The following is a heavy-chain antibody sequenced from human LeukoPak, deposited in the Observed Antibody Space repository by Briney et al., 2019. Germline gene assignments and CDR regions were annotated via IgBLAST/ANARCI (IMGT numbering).Heavy chain of an antibody. CDR2: IKQDGSEK. J-gene: IGHJ3*02. V-gene: IGHV3-7*01. CDR1: GFTFSSYW. Sequence: GGSLRLSCAASGFTFSSYWMSWVRQAPGKGLEWVANIKQDGSEKYYVDSVKGRFTISRDNAKNSLYLQMNSLRAEDTAVYYCARDLSCGGDCYPDAFDIWGQGTMVTVSS. CDR3: ARDLSCGGDCYPDAFDI. D-gene: IGHD2-21*01.